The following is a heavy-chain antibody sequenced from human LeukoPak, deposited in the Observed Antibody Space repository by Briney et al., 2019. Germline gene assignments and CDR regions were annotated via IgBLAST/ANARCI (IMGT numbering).Heavy chain of an antibody. Sequence: SETLSLTCSVSGDSINSSNCYWAWLRQPPGQGLEWIASINYSGTTFYNPSLKSRVTISVDTSKNQFSLRLNSVTAADTAVYYCARHFAPEAWFQAPWGQGTLVTVSS. J-gene: IGHJ5*02. D-gene: IGHD3-10*01. CDR1: GDSINSSNCY. CDR2: INYSGTT. CDR3: ARHFAPEAWFQAP. V-gene: IGHV4-39*01.